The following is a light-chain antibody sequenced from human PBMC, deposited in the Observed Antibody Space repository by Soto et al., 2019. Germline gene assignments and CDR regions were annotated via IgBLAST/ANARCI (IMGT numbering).Light chain of an antibody. J-gene: IGKJ5*01. CDR2: GAS. CDR1: QTVPSR. CDR3: QQYGSSRWT. V-gene: IGKV3-15*01. Sequence: EIVMTQSPATLSVSPGEGVTLSCRASQTVPSRIAWYQQKPGQAPSLLIYGASTRATGVPDRFSGTGSGTEFTLTISSLKSEDFAVYYCQQYGSSRWTFGQGTRLEIK.